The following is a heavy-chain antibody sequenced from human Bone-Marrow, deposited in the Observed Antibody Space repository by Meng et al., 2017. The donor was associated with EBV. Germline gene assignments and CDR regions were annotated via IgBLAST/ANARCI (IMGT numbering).Heavy chain of an antibody. CDR1: GGTFRSDA. Sequence: QGQWLQAGVGVKKTGSPGKVSCRTSGGTFRSDAVSWVRQAPGQGLEWMGGLIPMVGAPHYAQKFQGRVTIIADESTSTHSMELNSLRSEDTAMYYCASESGRGFTPDYWGQGTLVTVSS. V-gene: IGHV1-69*01. CDR2: LIPMVGAP. D-gene: IGHD3-10*01. J-gene: IGHJ4*02. CDR3: ASESGRGFTPDY.